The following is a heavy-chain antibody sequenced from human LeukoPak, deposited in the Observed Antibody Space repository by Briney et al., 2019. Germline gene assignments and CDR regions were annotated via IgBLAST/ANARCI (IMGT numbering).Heavy chain of an antibody. V-gene: IGHV4-39*07. CDR1: GGSLSSSSFY. J-gene: IGHJ4*02. CDR3: AKVGYDSSTGDY. CDR2: IYYSGTT. D-gene: IGHD3-22*01. Sequence: SEPLSLTCTVAGGSLSSSSFYWGCIRQSPGRGLDCIGTIYYSGTTYYNPSLKSRLTLSIDTSKNQFSLKLSSVTAADTAVYYCAKVGYDSSTGDYWGQGTLVTVSS.